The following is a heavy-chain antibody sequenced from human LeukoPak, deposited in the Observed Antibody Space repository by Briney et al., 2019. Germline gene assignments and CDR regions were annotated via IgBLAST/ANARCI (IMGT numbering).Heavy chain of an antibody. Sequence: GGSLRLSCAASGFTFSSYAMSWVRQAPGKGLEWVSAISGSGGSTYYADSVKGRFTISRDNSKNTLYLQMNSLRAEDTAVYYCATDGYSYGYYFDYWGQGTLVTVSS. V-gene: IGHV3-23*01. CDR3: ATDGYSYGYYFDY. J-gene: IGHJ4*02. CDR2: ISGSGGST. D-gene: IGHD5-18*01. CDR1: GFTFSSYA.